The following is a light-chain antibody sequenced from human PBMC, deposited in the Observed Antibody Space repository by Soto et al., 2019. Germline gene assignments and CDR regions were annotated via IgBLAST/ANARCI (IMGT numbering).Light chain of an antibody. V-gene: IGKV3-20*01. CDR1: QTINANY. Sequence: EIVLTQSPGTLSLSPGERATLSCRASQTINANYLAWFQQKPGQAPRLLIYGASSRSTGVPDRFSGSGSRTDFTLSISRLEPEDFAVYYCQQYGTSPYTFGQGTKLEIK. J-gene: IGKJ2*01. CDR2: GAS. CDR3: QQYGTSPYT.